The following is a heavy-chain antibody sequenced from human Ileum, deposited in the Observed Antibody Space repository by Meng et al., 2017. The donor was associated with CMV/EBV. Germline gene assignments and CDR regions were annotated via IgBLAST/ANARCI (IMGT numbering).Heavy chain of an antibody. CDR1: GGSISSYY. J-gene: IGHJ4*02. CDR3: ARGLNFGSGPQHAPYYFDY. D-gene: IGHD2-15*01. V-gene: IGHV4-59*12. CDR2: IYYSGST. Sequence: SETLSLTCTVSGGSISSYYWSWIRQPPGKGLEWIGYIYYSGSTNYNPSLKSRVTISVDTSKNQFSLNLSSVTAADTAVYYCARGLNFGSGPQHAPYYFDYCGQAIL.